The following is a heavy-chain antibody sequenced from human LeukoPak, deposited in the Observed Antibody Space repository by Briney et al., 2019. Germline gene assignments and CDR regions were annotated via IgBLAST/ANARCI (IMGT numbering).Heavy chain of an antibody. CDR1: GFTFSSYA. Sequence: GGSLRLSCAASGFTFSSYAMHWVRQAPGKGLEWVAVISYDGSNKYYAASVKGRFTISRDNSKNTLFLQMNTLRADDPAVYHCARTNPVYGDYHYWGQGTLVTVSS. V-gene: IGHV3-30*14. D-gene: IGHD4-17*01. CDR2: ISYDGSNK. CDR3: ARTNPVYGDYHY. J-gene: IGHJ4*02.